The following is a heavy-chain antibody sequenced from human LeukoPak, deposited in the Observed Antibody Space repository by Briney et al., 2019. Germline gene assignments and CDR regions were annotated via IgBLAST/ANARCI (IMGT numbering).Heavy chain of an antibody. CDR1: GFTFKNYA. CDR3: ARNNGRYCSSTSCYPGDY. Sequence: SGGSLRLSCAASGFTFKNYAVSWVRQAPGKGLEWVSDISGSSSYTDYADSVKGRFTISRDNSKNTLYLQMNSLRAEDTAVYYCARNNGRYCSSTSCYPGDYWGQGTLVTVSS. CDR2: ISGSSSYT. V-gene: IGHV3-11*06. J-gene: IGHJ4*02. D-gene: IGHD2-2*01.